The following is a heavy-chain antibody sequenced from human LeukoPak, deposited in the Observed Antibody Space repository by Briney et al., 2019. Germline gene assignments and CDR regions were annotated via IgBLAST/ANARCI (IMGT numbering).Heavy chain of an antibody. Sequence: PSETLSLTCGVSSGSISNGGYSWSWIRQPPGRGLEWIGYVYYSGSTNYNPSLKSRVTISVDTSKKQFSLKLSSATAADTAVYYCARVLDLSKRGLDAFDIWGQGTMVTVSS. CDR1: SGSISNGGYS. J-gene: IGHJ3*02. CDR3: ARVLDLSKRGLDAFDI. V-gene: IGHV4-61*08. CDR2: VYYSGST. D-gene: IGHD3-16*01.